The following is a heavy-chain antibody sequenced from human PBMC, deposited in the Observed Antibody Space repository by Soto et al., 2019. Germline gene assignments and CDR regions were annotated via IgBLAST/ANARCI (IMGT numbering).Heavy chain of an antibody. CDR1: GFTFRSYR. Sequence: EVQLVESGGALVQPGGSLRLSCAASGFTFRSYRMSWVRQAPGKGLEWVANINQDGNEKNYVDSVKGRFIISRDNAKNSLYLQMNSLWAEDTALYYCARVLGGDYGDRNFDYWGQGTLLTVSS. V-gene: IGHV3-7*01. CDR2: INQDGNEK. D-gene: IGHD4-17*01. J-gene: IGHJ4*02. CDR3: ARVLGGDYGDRNFDY.